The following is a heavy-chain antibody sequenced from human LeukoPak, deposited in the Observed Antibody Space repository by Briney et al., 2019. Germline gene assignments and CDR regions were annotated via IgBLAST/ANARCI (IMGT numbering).Heavy chain of an antibody. D-gene: IGHD6-19*01. Sequence: ASVKVSCKASGYTFTSYGISWVRQAPGQGLEWMGWISAYNGNTNYAQKLQGRVTMTTDTSTSTAYMELRSLRSDDTAVYYCARVRGSGWYGGHFDYWGQGTLVTVSS. CDR2: ISAYNGNT. J-gene: IGHJ4*02. V-gene: IGHV1-18*01. CDR3: ARVRGSGWYGGHFDY. CDR1: GYTFTSYG.